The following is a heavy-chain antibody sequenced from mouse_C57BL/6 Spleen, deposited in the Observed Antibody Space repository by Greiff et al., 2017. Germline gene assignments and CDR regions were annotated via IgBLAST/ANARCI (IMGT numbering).Heavy chain of an antibody. J-gene: IGHJ4*01. D-gene: IGHD1-1*01. CDR2: INPGSGGT. CDR3: ARYTTVVAPSMDY. Sequence: VQLQQSGAELVRPGTSVKVSCKASGYAFTNYLIEWVKQRPGQGLEWIGVINPGSGGTNYNEKFKGKATLTADKSSSTAYMQLSSLTSEDSAVYFCARYTTVVAPSMDYWGQGTSGTVSS. CDR1: GYAFTNYL. V-gene: IGHV1-54*01.